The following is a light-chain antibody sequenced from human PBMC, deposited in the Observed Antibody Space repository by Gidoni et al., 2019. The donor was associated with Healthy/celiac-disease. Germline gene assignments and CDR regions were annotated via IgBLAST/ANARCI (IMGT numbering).Light chain of an antibody. V-gene: IGKV2-28*01. Sequence: DIVMTQSPLSLPVPPGEPASISCRSSQSLLHSNGYNYLDWYLQKPGQSPQLLIYLGSNRASGVPDRFSGSGAGTDFTLKISRVEAEDVGVYYCMQALQTPSYTFGQGTKLEIK. CDR3: MQALQTPSYT. CDR1: QSLLHSNGYNY. CDR2: LGS. J-gene: IGKJ2*01.